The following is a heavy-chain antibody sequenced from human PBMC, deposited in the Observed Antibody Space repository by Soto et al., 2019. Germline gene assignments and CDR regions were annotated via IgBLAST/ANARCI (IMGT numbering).Heavy chain of an antibody. V-gene: IGHV3-7*01. CDR1: GFTLSTHW. CDR2: IKQDGTGE. Sequence: GGSLRRSGAASGFTLSTHWMSWVRHAPGKRLEWVGNIKQDGTGEDYVYSVKCRFTMSSDNANHSLYLQMNRLRAEDTAVYDCARDRGPPRYLYYGMDVWSQGTTVTVS. CDR3: ARDRGPPRYLYYGMDV. J-gene: IGHJ6*02. D-gene: IGHD3-10*01.